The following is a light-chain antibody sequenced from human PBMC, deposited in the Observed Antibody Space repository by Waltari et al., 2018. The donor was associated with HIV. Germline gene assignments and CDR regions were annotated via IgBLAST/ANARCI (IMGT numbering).Light chain of an antibody. Sequence: ETVMTQSPATLSVSPGERATLSCRASQSVSSNLAWYQQKPGQAPRLLIYGASTRATGTPARFSGSGSVTEFTLTISSLQSEDFAVYYCQQYNEWPPWTFGQGTKVEIK. CDR3: QQYNEWPPWT. V-gene: IGKV3-15*01. J-gene: IGKJ1*01. CDR2: GAS. CDR1: QSVSSN.